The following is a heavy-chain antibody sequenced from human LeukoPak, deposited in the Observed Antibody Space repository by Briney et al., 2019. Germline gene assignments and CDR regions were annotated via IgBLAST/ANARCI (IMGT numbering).Heavy chain of an antibody. CDR1: GFTFSDYY. CDR2: ISSSGSTI. D-gene: IGHD3-3*01. J-gene: IGHJ4*02. Sequence: GGSLRLSCAASGFTFSDYYMSWIRQAPGKGLEWVSYISSSGSTIYYADSVKGRFTISRDNAKNSLYLQMNSLRAEDTAVYYCARVGTLYDFWSGYYEDAVGYWGQGTLVTVSS. CDR3: ARVGTLYDFWSGYYEDAVGY. V-gene: IGHV3-11*04.